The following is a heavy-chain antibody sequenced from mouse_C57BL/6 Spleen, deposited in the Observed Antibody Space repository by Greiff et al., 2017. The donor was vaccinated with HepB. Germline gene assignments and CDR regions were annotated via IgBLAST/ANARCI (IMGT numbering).Heavy chain of an antibody. CDR3: TRRPGSTVVSPFAY. Sequence: EVQVVESGGGLVQPGGSMKLSCAASGFTFSDAWMDWVRQSPEKGLEWVAEIRNKANNHATYYAESVKGRFTISRDDSKSSVYLQMNSLRAEDTGIYYCTRRPGSTVVSPFAYWGQGTLVTVSA. CDR1: GFTFSDAW. D-gene: IGHD1-1*01. V-gene: IGHV6-6*01. CDR2: IRNKANNHAT. J-gene: IGHJ3*01.